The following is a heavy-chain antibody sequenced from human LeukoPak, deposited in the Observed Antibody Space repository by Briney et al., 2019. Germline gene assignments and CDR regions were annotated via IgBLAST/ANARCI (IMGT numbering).Heavy chain of an antibody. CDR1: GGSISSSSYY. J-gene: IGHJ5*02. CDR3: ARVGYCSGGSCYSYAVPCDP. V-gene: IGHV4-39*07. D-gene: IGHD2-15*01. CDR2: IYHSGST. Sequence: PSETLSLTCTVSGGSISSSSYYWGWIRQPPGKGLEWIGSIYHSGSTYYNPSLKSRVTISVDTSKNQFSLKLSSVTAADTAVYYCARVGYCSGGSCYSYAVPCDPWGQGTLVTVSS.